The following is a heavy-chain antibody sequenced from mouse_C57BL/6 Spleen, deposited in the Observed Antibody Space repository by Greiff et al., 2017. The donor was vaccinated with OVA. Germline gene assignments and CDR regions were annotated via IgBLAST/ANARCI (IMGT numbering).Heavy chain of an antibody. Sequence: VQLQQSGPELVKPGASVKLSCKASGYTFTSYWMHWVKQRPGQGLEWIGNINPSNGGTNYNEKFKSKATLTVDKSSSTAYMQLSSLTSEDSAVYYCARRGVSYYGSSYDYAMDYWGQGTSVTVSS. J-gene: IGHJ4*01. CDR2: INPSNGGT. CDR1: GYTFTSYW. D-gene: IGHD1-1*01. CDR3: ARRGVSYYGSSYDYAMDY. V-gene: IGHV1-53*01.